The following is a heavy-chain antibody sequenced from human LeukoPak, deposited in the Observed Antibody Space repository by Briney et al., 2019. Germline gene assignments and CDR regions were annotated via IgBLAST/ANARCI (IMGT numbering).Heavy chain of an antibody. CDR3: AKDEVVVVAATTHAGY. V-gene: IGHV3-23*01. J-gene: IGHJ4*02. Sequence: GGSLRLSCAASGFTFSSYAMSWVRQAPGKGLEWVSAISGSGGSTYYADSVKGRFTISRDNSKNTLYLQMNSLRAEDTAVYYCAKDEVVVVAATTHAGYWGQGTLVTVSS. CDR2: ISGSGGST. CDR1: GFTFSSYA. D-gene: IGHD2-15*01.